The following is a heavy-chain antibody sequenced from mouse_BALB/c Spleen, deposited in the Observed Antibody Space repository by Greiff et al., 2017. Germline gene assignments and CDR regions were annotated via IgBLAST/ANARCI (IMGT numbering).Heavy chain of an antibody. CDR2: IDPANGNT. D-gene: IGHD1-1*01. J-gene: IGHJ3*01. CDR3: ASGYYGSSPFAY. CDR1: GFNIKDTY. Sequence: VQLQQSGAELVKPGASVKLSCTASGFNIKDTYMHWVKQRPEQGLEWIGRIDPANGNTKYDPKFQGKATITADTSSNTAYMQLSSLTSEDSAVYYCASGYYGSSPFAYWGQGTLVTVSA. V-gene: IGHV14-3*02.